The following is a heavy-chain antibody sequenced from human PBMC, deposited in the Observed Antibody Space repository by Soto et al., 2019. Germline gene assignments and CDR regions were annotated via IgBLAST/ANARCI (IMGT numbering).Heavy chain of an antibody. J-gene: IGHJ4*02. CDR2: IYYSGST. CDR3: AIATVWWLRGSFDY. D-gene: IGHD5-12*01. CDR1: GGSISSSSYY. V-gene: IGHV4-39*01. Sequence: SETLSLTCTVSGGSISSSSYYWGWIRQPPGKGLEWIGSIYYSGSTYYNPSLKSRVTISVDTSKNQFSLKLSSVTAADTAVYYCAIATVWWLRGSFDYWGQGTLVTVSS.